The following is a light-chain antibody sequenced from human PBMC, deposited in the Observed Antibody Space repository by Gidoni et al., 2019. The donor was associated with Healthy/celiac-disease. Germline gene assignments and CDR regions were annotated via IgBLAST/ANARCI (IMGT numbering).Light chain of an antibody. Sequence: PGERATLPCRASQSVSSYLAWYQQKPGQAPRLLIYDASNRATGIPARFRGSGSGTDFTLTISSLEPEDFAVYYCQQFSTFGPGTKVDIK. CDR3: QQFST. CDR1: QSVSSY. J-gene: IGKJ3*01. V-gene: IGKV3-11*01. CDR2: DAS.